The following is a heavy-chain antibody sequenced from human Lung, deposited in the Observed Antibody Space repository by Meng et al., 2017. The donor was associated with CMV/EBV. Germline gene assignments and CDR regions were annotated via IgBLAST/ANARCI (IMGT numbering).Heavy chain of an antibody. CDR1: GGSISSSNW. V-gene: IGHV4-4*02. D-gene: IGHD6-19*01. CDR2: IYHSGST. CDR3: ASFPPPGKQWLVTDY. J-gene: IGHJ4*02. Sequence: QVLLQEWGPGLGKPSGTLSLTCAVSGGSISSSNWWSWVRQPPGKGLEWIGEIYHSGSTNYNPSLKSRVTISVDKSKNQFSLKLSSVTAADTAVYYCASFPPPGKQWLVTDYWGQGTLVTVSS.